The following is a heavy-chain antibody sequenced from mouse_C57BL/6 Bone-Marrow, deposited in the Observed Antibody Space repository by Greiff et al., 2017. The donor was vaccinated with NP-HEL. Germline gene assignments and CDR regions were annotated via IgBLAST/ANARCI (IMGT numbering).Heavy chain of an antibody. J-gene: IGHJ2*01. Sequence: QVQLQQSGAELARPGASVKLSCKASGYTFTSYGISWVKQRTGQGLEWIGEIYPRSGNTYYNEKFKGKATLTADKSSSTASMELRSLTSEDSAVYFCARWNGTRREDYFDYWGQGTTLTVSS. V-gene: IGHV1-81*01. CDR3: ARWNGTRREDYFDY. D-gene: IGHD1-1*01. CDR1: GYTFTSYG. CDR2: IYPRSGNT.